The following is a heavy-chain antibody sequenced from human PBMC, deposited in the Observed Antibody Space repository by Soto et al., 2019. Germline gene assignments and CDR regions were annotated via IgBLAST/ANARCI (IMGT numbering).Heavy chain of an antibody. D-gene: IGHD3-9*01. CDR1: GFAFDSYG. V-gene: IGHV3-48*02. Sequence: GGSLRLSCAASGFAFDSYGMNWVRQAPGKGLEWISYITGRTGSIVYADSVKGRFTISRDNAKNSLYLQMNTLREEDTAVYYCARARHYDITEYYFDYWGQGTLVTVSS. CDR2: ITGRTGSI. CDR3: ARARHYDITEYYFDY. J-gene: IGHJ4*02.